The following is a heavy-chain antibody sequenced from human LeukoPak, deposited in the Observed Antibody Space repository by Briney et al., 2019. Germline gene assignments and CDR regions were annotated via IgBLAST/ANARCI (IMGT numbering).Heavy chain of an antibody. CDR3: AKDQVGRYYYFDY. J-gene: IGHJ4*02. V-gene: IGHV3-23*01. CDR2: IIVSGGST. Sequence: PGGSLRLACAASGFTFSIYAMSWVRQAPGKGLECVSAIIVSGGSTYYADSVKGRFTISRDNSKTTLYLQMHSLRAEDKAVYYCAKDQVGRYYYFDYWGQGTLVTVSS. CDR1: GFTFSIYA. D-gene: IGHD1-26*01.